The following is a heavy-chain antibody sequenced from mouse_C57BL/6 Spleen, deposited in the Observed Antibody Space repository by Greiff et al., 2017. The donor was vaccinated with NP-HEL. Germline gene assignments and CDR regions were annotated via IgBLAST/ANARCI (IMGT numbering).Heavy chain of an antibody. Sequence: VQLQQSGAELVKPGDSVTISCTASGYAFRSYWMNWVKQRPGKGLEWIGQLYPGDGDTNYNGKFKGKATLTADKSSSTAYMQLSSLTSEDSAVYYCAREVLRNTDYWGQGTTLTVSS. V-gene: IGHV1-80*01. CDR3: AREVLRNTDY. J-gene: IGHJ2*01. CDR1: GYAFRSYW. D-gene: IGHD1-1*01. CDR2: LYPGDGDT.